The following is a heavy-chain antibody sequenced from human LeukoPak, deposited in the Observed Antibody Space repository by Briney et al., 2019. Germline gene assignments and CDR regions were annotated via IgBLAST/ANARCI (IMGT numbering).Heavy chain of an antibody. CDR2: ISGSGGST. CDR3: ANLLWFGELPDAFDI. Sequence: GGSLRLSCAASGFTFSSYAMSWVRQAPGKGLEWVSAISGSGGSTYYADSVKGRFTISRDNSKNTLYLHMNSLRAEDTAVYYCANLLWFGELPDAFDIWGQGTMVTVSS. V-gene: IGHV3-23*01. CDR1: GFTFSSYA. J-gene: IGHJ3*02. D-gene: IGHD3-10*01.